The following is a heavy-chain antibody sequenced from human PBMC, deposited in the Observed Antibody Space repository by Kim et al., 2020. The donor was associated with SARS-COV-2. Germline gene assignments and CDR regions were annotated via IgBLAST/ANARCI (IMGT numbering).Heavy chain of an antibody. J-gene: IGHJ4*02. CDR1: GFTFSSYA. CDR3: AKGPAGFGYYDSSAYYLDY. Sequence: GGSLRLSCAASGFTFSSYAMSWVRQTPGKGLEWVSVIYSGGINTYYADSVKGRFAISRDNSKNTLYLQMNSLRAEDTAVYYSAKGPAGFGYYDSSAYYLDYWGQGTLVTVSS. CDR2: IYSGGINT. D-gene: IGHD3-22*01. V-gene: IGHV3-23*03.